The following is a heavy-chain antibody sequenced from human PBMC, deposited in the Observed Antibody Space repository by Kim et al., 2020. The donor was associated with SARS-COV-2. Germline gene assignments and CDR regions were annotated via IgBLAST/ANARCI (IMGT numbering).Heavy chain of an antibody. CDR2: TYYRSKWYN. V-gene: IGHV6-1*01. J-gene: IGHJ5*02. CDR3: AREWGSSWYFTGRYRYNWFDP. D-gene: IGHD6-13*01. CDR1: GDSVSSNSAA. Sequence: QTLSLTCAISGDSVSSNSAAWNWIRQSPSRGLEWLGRTYYRSKWYNDYAVSVKSRITINPDTSKNQFSLQLNSVTPEDTAVYYCAREWGSSWYFTGRYRYNWFDPWGQGTLVTVSS.